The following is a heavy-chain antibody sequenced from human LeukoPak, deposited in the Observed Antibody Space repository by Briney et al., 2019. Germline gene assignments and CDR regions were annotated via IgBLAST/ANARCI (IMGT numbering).Heavy chain of an antibody. CDR2: INPSGGST. CDR1: GYTFTSYY. V-gene: IGHV1-46*01. J-gene: IGHJ4*02. CDR3: ARATLSDYYFNY. Sequence: ASVKVSCKASGYTFTSYYMHWVRQAPGQGLEWMGIINPSGGSTSYAQKFQGRVTMTRDTSTNTVYMELSSLRSEDTTVYFCARATLSDYYFNYWGQGTLVTVSS.